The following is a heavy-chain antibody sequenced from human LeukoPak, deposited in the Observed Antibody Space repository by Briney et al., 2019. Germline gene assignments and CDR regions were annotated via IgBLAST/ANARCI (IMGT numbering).Heavy chain of an antibody. CDR2: IYYSGST. CDR1: GGSISSGGYY. J-gene: IGHJ4*02. V-gene: IGHV4-31*03. Sequence: PSETLSLTCTVSGGSISSGGYYWSWIRQHPGKGLEWIGYIYYSGSTYYNPSLKSRVTISVDTSKNQFSLKLSSVTAADTAVYYCARVSPHLDIVVVVAASVEYHFDYWGQGTLVTVSS. CDR3: ARVSPHLDIVVVVAASVEYHFDY. D-gene: IGHD2-15*01.